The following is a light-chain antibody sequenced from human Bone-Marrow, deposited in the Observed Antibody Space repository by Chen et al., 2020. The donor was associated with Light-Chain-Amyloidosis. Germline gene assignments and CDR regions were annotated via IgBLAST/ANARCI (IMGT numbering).Light chain of an antibody. V-gene: IGLV3-21*02. CDR3: QVLDRSSDRPV. Sequence: SYVLTQPSSVSVAPGQTATTACGGNNIGSTSVHWYQQTPDQAPLLVVYDDSDRPSGIPERLSGSNSGNTATLTISRVEAGDEADYYCQVLDRSSDRPVFGGGTKLTVL. J-gene: IGLJ3*02. CDR1: NIGSTS. CDR2: DDS.